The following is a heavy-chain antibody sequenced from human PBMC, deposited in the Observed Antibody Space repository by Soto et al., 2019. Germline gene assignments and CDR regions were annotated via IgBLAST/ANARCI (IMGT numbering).Heavy chain of an antibody. J-gene: IGHJ4*02. CDR1: GFTFGDFA. D-gene: IGHD3-9*01. Sequence: GGSLRLSCTASGFTFGDFAMTWFRQPPGKGLEWVGFIRSKPYGGTAEYAASVKDRFTISRDDSISIAFLQMNSLKIEDTAFYYCTRVHTTGPVIPDYWGQG. V-gene: IGHV3-49*03. CDR3: TRVHTTGPVIPDY. CDR2: IRSKPYGGTA.